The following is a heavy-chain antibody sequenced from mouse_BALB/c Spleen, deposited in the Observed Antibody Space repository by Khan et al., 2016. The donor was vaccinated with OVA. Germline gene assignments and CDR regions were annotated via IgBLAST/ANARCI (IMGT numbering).Heavy chain of an antibody. D-gene: IGHD2-10*01. Sequence: EVQLQESGPSLVKPSQTLSLTCSVTGDSITSGYWNWIRKFPGNKLEYMGYISSSGSTYYNPSLKSRISITRDTSKNQHYLQLNSMTTEDSATYYAAGTSYYGNYYFDYWGQGTTLTVSS. CDR2: ISSSGST. CDR3: AGTSYYGNYYFDY. V-gene: IGHV3-8*02. J-gene: IGHJ2*01. CDR1: GDSITSGY.